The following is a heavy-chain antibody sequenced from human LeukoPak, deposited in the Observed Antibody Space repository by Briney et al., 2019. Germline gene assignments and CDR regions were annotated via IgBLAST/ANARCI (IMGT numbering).Heavy chain of an antibody. Sequence: GESLKISFKGSGYSFTSYWIGWVRQMPGKGLEWMGIIYPGDSDSTFSPSFQGQVTISADKSISTAYLQWSSLKASDTAMYYCARRGVASSFDYWGQGTLVTVSS. V-gene: IGHV5-51*01. CDR2: IYPGDSDS. J-gene: IGHJ4*02. CDR3: ARRGVASSFDY. CDR1: GYSFTSYW. D-gene: IGHD3-10*01.